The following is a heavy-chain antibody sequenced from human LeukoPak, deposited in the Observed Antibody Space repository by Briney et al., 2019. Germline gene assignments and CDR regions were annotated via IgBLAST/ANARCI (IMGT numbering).Heavy chain of an antibody. CDR1: GASVSSDNYY. J-gene: IGHJ6*02. Sequence: SETLSLTCSVSGASVSSDNYYWSWIRQPPGKGLEWIGYTYYRGSTNYNPSLKSRVIISVDTSKNQFSLKLTSVTAADTAVYYCARVDSSWYPYYYYGMDVWGQGTTVTVSS. V-gene: IGHV4-61*01. CDR3: ARVDSSWYPYYYYGMDV. D-gene: IGHD6-13*01. CDR2: TYYRGST.